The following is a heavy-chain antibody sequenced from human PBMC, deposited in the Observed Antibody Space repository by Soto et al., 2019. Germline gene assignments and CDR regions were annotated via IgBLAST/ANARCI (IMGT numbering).Heavy chain of an antibody. CDR1: GFTFTSSA. Sequence: ASVKVSCKASGFTFTSSAVQWVRQARGQRLEWIGWIGVGSGNTNYAQKFQERVTITRDMSTSTAYMELSSLRSEDTAVYYCAARGTTVTTRDYYGMDVWGQGTTVTVSS. J-gene: IGHJ6*02. D-gene: IGHD4-17*01. V-gene: IGHV1-58*01. CDR2: IGVGSGNT. CDR3: AARGTTVTTRDYYGMDV.